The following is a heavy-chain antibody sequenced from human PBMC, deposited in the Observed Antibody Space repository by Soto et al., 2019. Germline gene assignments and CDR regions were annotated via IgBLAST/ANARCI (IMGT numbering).Heavy chain of an antibody. D-gene: IGHD2-2*01. CDR3: AKGLVPADSYYYYYGMDV. Sequence: PGGSLRLSCAASGFTFSSYGMHWVRQAPGKGLEWVAVISYDGSNKYYADSVKGRFTISRDNSKNTLYLQMNSLRAEDTAVYYCAKGLVPADSYYYYYGMDVWGQGTTVTVSS. CDR1: GFTFSSYG. J-gene: IGHJ6*02. CDR2: ISYDGSNK. V-gene: IGHV3-30*18.